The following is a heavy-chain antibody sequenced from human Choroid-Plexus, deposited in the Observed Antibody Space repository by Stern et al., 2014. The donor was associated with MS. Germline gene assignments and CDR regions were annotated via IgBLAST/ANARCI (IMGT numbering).Heavy chain of an antibody. D-gene: IGHD2/OR15-2a*01. CDR1: GFTFGSCA. Sequence: VQLVESGGGVVQPGRPLRLSCVASGFTFGSCAMHWVRQAPGKGLEWVAGVSNGGSNKYYADSVKGRFTISRDNSQNTLYMQMSSVRPEDTAVYYCAKDRQYLTYFFDHWGQGSLVTVSS. CDR3: AKDRQYLTYFFDH. CDR2: VSNGGSNK. V-gene: IGHV3-30*18. J-gene: IGHJ5*02.